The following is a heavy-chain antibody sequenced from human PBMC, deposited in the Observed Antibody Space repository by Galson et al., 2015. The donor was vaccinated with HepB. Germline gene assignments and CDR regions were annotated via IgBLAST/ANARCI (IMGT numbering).Heavy chain of an antibody. CDR2: ISYDGSNK. V-gene: IGHV3-30-3*01. Sequence: SLRLSCAASGFTFSSYAMHWVRQAPGKGLEWVAVISYDGSNKYYADSVKGRFTISRDNSKNTLYLQMNSLRAEDTAVYCCAIPYCSSTSCYGRDAFDIWGQGTMVTVSS. D-gene: IGHD2-2*01. CDR3: AIPYCSSTSCYGRDAFDI. J-gene: IGHJ3*02. CDR1: GFTFSSYA.